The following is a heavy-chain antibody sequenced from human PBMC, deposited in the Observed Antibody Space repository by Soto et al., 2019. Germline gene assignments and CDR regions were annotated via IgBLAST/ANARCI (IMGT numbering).Heavy chain of an antibody. D-gene: IGHD3-22*01. CDR1: GGSFSGYY. Sequence: PSETLSLTCAVYGGSFSGYYWSWIRQPPGKGLEWIGEINHSGSTNYNPSLKSRATISVDTSKNQFSLKLSSVTAADTAVFYCAGLYPYESSGYHLNFWGQGTLVTVSS. CDR2: INHSGST. CDR3: AGLYPYESSGYHLNF. J-gene: IGHJ4*02. V-gene: IGHV4-34*01.